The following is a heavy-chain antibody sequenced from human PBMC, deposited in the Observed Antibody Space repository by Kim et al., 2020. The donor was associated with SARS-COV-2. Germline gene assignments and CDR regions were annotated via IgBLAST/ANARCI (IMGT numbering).Heavy chain of an antibody. CDR3: ARETPGMANNWFDP. J-gene: IGHJ5*02. V-gene: IGHV3-30*04. CDR1: GFTFSSYA. Sequence: GGSLRLSCAASGFTFSSYAMHWVRQAPGKGLEWVAVISYDGSNKYYADSVKGRFTISRDNSKNTLYLQMNSLRAEDTAVYYCARETPGMANNWFDPWGQGTLVTVSS. CDR2: ISYDGSNK. D-gene: IGHD6-13*01.